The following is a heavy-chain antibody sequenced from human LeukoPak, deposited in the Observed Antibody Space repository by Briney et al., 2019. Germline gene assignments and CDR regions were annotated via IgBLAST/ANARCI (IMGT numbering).Heavy chain of an antibody. CDR1: GFTFSNAW. D-gene: IGHD6-19*01. CDR3: TTEKGSSGWYGY. Sequence: GGSLRLSCAASGFTFSNAWMSWVRQAPGKGLERVGRIKSKTDGGTTDYAAPVKGRFTISRDDSKNTLYLQMNSLKTEDTAVYYCTTEKGSSGWYGYWGQGTLVTVSS. V-gene: IGHV3-15*01. CDR2: IKSKTDGGTT. J-gene: IGHJ4*02.